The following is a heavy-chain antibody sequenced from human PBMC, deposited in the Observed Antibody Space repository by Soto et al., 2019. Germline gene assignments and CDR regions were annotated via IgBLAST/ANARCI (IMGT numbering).Heavy chain of an antibody. Sequence: GESLKISWKGSGYSFTSYWIGWVRQMPGKGLEWMGRIYPGDSDTSYSPSFQGHVTILADKSISTAYLQWSSLKASDTAMYYCARHFKYDILTGYYGPDDYWGQGTLVTVSS. V-gene: IGHV5-51*01. CDR2: IYPGDSDT. D-gene: IGHD3-9*01. J-gene: IGHJ4*02. CDR3: ARHFKYDILTGYYGPDDY. CDR1: GYSFTSYW.